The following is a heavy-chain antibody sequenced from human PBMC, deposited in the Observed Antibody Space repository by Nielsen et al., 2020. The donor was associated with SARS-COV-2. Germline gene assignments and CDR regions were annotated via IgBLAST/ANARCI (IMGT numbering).Heavy chain of an antibody. CDR1: GFTFSSYA. V-gene: IGHV3-30*04. D-gene: IGHD6-25*01. J-gene: IGHJ4*02. CDR2: ISYDGSNK. CDR3: AREGGRGYGFDY. Sequence: GESLKISCAASGFTFSSYAMHWVRQAPGKGLEWVAVISYDGSNKYYADSVKDRFTISRDNSKNTLYLQMNSLRAEDTAVYYCAREGGRGYGFDYWGQGTLVTVSS.